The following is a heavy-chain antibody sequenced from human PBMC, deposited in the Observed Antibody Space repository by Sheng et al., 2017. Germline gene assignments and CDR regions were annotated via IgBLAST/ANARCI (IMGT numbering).Heavy chain of an antibody. CDR2: ISYDGSNK. V-gene: IGHV3-30-3*01. CDR1: GFTFSSYA. CDR3: ARDSSSGWYALATWDY. D-gene: IGHD6-19*01. J-gene: IGHJ4*02. Sequence: QVQLVESGGGVVQPGRSLRLSCAASGFTFSSYAMHWVRQAPGKGLEWVAVISYDGSNKYYADSVKGRFTISRDNSKNTLYLQMNSLRAEDTAVYYCARDSSSGWYALATWDYWGQGTLVTVSS.